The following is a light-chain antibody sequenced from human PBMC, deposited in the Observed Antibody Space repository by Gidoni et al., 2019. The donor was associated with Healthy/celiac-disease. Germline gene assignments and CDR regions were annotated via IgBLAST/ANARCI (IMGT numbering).Light chain of an antibody. V-gene: IGLV2-11*01. Sequence: QSALPQPPSVSGSPGQSVTISCTGTSSDVDDYDYVSWYQQHPGKAPKLMIYDVTKRPSGVPDRFSGSKSGSTASLTISGLRAEDEADYYCCSYAGTYTVFGGGTKLTVL. CDR2: DVT. CDR1: SSDVDDYDY. CDR3: CSYAGTYTV. J-gene: IGLJ3*02.